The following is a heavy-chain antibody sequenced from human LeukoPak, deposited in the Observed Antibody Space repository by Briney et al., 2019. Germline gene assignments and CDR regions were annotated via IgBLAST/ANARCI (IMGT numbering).Heavy chain of an antibody. CDR1: GGSISSYY. CDR3: ARQGSYYYGSGTYYNGHFDY. Sequence: SETLSLTCTVSGGSISSYYWSWIRQPAGKGLEWIGRIYTSGSTNYNPSLKSRVTMSLDTSKKQFYLRLSSVTAADTAVYYCARQGSYYYGSGTYYNGHFDYWAQGTLVTVSS. D-gene: IGHD3-10*01. J-gene: IGHJ4*02. CDR2: IYTSGST. V-gene: IGHV4-4*07.